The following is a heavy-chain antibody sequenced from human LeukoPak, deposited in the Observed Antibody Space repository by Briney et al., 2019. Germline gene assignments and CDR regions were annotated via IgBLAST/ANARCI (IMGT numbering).Heavy chain of an antibody. CDR1: GFTFSGSA. Sequence: GGSLRLSCAASGFTFSGSAMHWVRQASGEGLEWVGRIRSKANSYATAYAASVKGRFTISRDDSKNTAYLQMNSLKTEDTAVYYCTTKGMDIVVVPAASPVWNMDVWGKGTTVTVSS. J-gene: IGHJ6*03. V-gene: IGHV3-73*01. CDR3: TTKGMDIVVVPAASPVWNMDV. CDR2: IRSKANSYAT. D-gene: IGHD2-2*03.